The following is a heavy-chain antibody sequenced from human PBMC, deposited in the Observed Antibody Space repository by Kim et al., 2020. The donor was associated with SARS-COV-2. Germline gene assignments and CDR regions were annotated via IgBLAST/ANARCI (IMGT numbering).Heavy chain of an antibody. CDR1: GFTFSSYG. V-gene: IGHV3-33*01. D-gene: IGHD1-26*01. CDR3: ARDPLVGATSYGMDV. J-gene: IGHJ6*02. Sequence: GGSLRLSCAASGFTFSSYGMHWVRQAPGKGLEWVAVIWYDGSNKYYADSVKGRFTISRDNSKNTLYLQMNSLRAEDTAVYYCARDPLVGATSYGMDVGGQVPTLPVPS. CDR2: IWYDGSNK.